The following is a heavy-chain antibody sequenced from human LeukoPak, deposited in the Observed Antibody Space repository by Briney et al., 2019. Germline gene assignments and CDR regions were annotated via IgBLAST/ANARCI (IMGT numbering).Heavy chain of an antibody. D-gene: IGHD6-13*01. Sequence: PSETLSLTCTVSGDSINSNNYYWGWIRQPPGKGLEWIGSIYDSGSTYYNPSLKSRVTISVDTSKNQFSLRLSSVTAADTAVYYCARHFRASRIAAAVNYWGQGTLVTVSS. J-gene: IGHJ4*02. V-gene: IGHV4-39*01. CDR2: IYDSGST. CDR1: GDSINSNNYY. CDR3: ARHFRASRIAAAVNY.